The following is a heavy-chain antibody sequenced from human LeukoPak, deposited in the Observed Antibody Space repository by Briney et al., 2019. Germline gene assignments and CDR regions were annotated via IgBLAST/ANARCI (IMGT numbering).Heavy chain of an antibody. V-gene: IGHV4-59*01. D-gene: IGHD2-15*01. CDR2: IYYSGST. Sequence: SETLSLTCTVSGGSISSYYWSWIRRPPGKGLEWIGYIYYSGSTNYNPSLKSRVTISVDTSKNQFSLKLSSVTAADTAVYYCARVSPVVAAVDYWGQGTLVTVSS. CDR1: GGSISSYY. CDR3: ARVSPVVAAVDY. J-gene: IGHJ4*02.